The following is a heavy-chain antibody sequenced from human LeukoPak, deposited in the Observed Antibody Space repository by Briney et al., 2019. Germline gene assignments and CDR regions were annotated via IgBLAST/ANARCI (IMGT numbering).Heavy chain of an antibody. V-gene: IGHV3-23*01. J-gene: IGHJ4*02. D-gene: IGHD4-17*01. Sequence: PGGSLRLSCAASGFTVSSNYMSWVRQAPGKGLEWVSAISGSGGSTYYADSVKGRFTISRDNSKNTLYLQMNSLRAEDTAVYYCANQGETTADYWGQGTLVTVSS. CDR3: ANQGETTADY. CDR2: ISGSGGST. CDR1: GFTVSSNY.